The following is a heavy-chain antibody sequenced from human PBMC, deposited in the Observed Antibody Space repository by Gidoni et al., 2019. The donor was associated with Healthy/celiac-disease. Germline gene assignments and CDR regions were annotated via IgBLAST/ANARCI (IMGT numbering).Heavy chain of an antibody. CDR2: ISYDGSNK. V-gene: IGHV3-30*03. CDR3: ARSFRTLGYCTNGVCYGLGY. Sequence: QVQLVESGGGVIQPGRSLRLSCAASGFTFSSYAMHWVRQAPGKGLEWVAVISYDGSNKYYADAVKGRFTISRDNSKNTLYLQMNSLRAEDTAVYYCARSFRTLGYCTNGVCYGLGYWGQGTLVTVSS. CDR1: GFTFSSYA. J-gene: IGHJ4*02. D-gene: IGHD2-8*01.